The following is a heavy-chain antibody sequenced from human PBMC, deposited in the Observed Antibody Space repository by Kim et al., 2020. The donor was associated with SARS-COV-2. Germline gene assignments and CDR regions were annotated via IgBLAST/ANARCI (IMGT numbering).Heavy chain of an antibody. V-gene: IGHV3-9*01. D-gene: IGHD3-3*01. Sequence: GGSLRLSCAASGFTFDDYAMHWVRQAPGKGLEWVSGISWNSGSIGYADSVKGRFTISRDNAKNSLYLQMNSLRAEDTALYYCAKGSKGYTIFGVGRWPEGRFDYWGQGTLVTVSS. CDR3: AKGSKGYTIFGVGRWPEGRFDY. CDR1: GFTFDDYA. J-gene: IGHJ4*02. CDR2: ISWNSGSI.